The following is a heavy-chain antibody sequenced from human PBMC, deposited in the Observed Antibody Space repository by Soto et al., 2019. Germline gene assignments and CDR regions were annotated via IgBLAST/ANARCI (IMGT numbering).Heavy chain of an antibody. Sequence: XTLSLPCTVSGASVTSYYWSWIRQPPGKGLEWIGYIYNSGSTTYNPSLKSRVTISGDTSKTRFSLKLSSVTSTDTAVYCCARAPRVAAAGDFDSWGQGTLATVSS. V-gene: IGHV4-59*02. CDR1: GASVTSYY. D-gene: IGHD6-13*01. CDR2: IYNSGST. CDR3: ARAPRVAAAGDFDS. J-gene: IGHJ4*02.